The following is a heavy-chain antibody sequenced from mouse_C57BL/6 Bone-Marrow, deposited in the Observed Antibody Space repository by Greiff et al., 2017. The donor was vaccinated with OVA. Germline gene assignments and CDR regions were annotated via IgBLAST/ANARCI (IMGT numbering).Heavy chain of an antibody. CDR2: IYPRDGST. J-gene: IGHJ1*03. D-gene: IGHD2-4*01. V-gene: IGHV1-78*01. CDR1: GYTFTDHT. CDR3: ARSYEYDRNWYCDG. Sequence: QVQLQQSDAELVKPGASVKISCKVSGYTFTDHTIHWMKQRPEQGLEWIGYIYPRDGSTKYNEKFKGKATLTADKSSSTAYRQLNSLTAEDSAVYCSARSYEYDRNWYCDGWGTGTTVTVSS.